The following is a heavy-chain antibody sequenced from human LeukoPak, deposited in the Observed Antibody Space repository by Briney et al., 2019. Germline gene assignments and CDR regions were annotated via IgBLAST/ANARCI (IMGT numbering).Heavy chain of an antibody. CDR1: GFTFNGYW. D-gene: IGHD5/OR15-5a*01. V-gene: IGHV3-74*01. Sequence: PGGSLRLSCAASGFTFNGYWMNWVRQAPGKGLVWVSCIKSDGSTTIYADSVKGRFTISRDNAKNTLYLQMNSLRAEDTAVYYCTRETSSAFDIWGQGTMVTVSS. J-gene: IGHJ3*02. CDR2: IKSDGSTT. CDR3: TRETSSAFDI.